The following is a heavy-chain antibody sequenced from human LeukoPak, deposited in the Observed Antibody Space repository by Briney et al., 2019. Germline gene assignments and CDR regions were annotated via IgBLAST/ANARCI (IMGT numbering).Heavy chain of an antibody. J-gene: IGHJ4*02. Sequence: GGSLRLSCAASGFTFTKYWMNWARQAPGKGLEWVASINHNGNVNYYVDSVKGRFSISRDNTNNALYLQMNSLRVEDTAVYYCVKNDGWFHLAQWGQGTLVTVSS. CDR1: GFTFTKYW. CDR3: VKNDGWFHLAQ. CDR2: INHNGNVN. D-gene: IGHD6-19*01. V-gene: IGHV3-7*03.